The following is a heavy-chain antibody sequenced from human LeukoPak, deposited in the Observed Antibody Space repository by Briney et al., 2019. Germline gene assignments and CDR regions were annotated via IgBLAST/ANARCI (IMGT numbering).Heavy chain of an antibody. Sequence: ASVKVSCKAFGYTFTSNYMHWVRQAPGQGPEWMGVISPSGGSTTYAQKFQGRVTLTRDMSTSTDYLELSSLRSEDTAVYYCARGRLMVFYYDSSGYYFDAFDIWGQGTMVTVSS. CDR1: GYTFTSNY. D-gene: IGHD3-22*01. V-gene: IGHV1-46*01. J-gene: IGHJ3*02. CDR3: ARGRLMVFYYDSSGYYFDAFDI. CDR2: ISPSGGST.